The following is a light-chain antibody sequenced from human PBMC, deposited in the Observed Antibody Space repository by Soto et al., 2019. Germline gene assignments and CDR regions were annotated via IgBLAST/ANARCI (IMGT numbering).Light chain of an antibody. V-gene: IGKV3-20*01. Sequence: EFVLTQSPGTLSLSPGERATLSCRASQSVSSSFLAWYQQKPGQAPRILIYGASTRATGIPDRFSGSGSGTDFTLTISRLEPEDFAVYYCQQYGSSPPLTFGGGTKVVIK. CDR2: GAS. CDR1: QSVSSSF. CDR3: QQYGSSPPLT. J-gene: IGKJ4*01.